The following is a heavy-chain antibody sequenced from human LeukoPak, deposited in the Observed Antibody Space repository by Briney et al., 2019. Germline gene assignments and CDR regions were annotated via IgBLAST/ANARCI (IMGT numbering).Heavy chain of an antibody. CDR1: GFTFSDYY. Sequence: GGSLRLSCAVSGFTFSDYYMSWVRQAPGKGLEWVSYISSSGSMLHYADSVEGRFTISRDNAKNSLYLQMSSLRVEDTAVYYCTRENWNAYNWFDPWGQGTLVTVSS. CDR2: ISSSGSML. J-gene: IGHJ5*02. CDR3: TRENWNAYNWFDP. V-gene: IGHV3-11*04. D-gene: IGHD1-1*01.